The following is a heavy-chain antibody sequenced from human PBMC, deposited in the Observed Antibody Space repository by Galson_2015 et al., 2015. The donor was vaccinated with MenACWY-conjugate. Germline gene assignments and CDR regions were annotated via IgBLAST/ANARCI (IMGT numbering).Heavy chain of an antibody. J-gene: IGHJ4*02. CDR1: GFTFSAYG. CDR2: IRPDGGSQ. Sequence: SLRLSCAASGFTFSAYGMHWVRQAPGKGLEWVAFIRPDGGSQYHAESVKGRFTISRDNAKNTLYVQMRGLRAEDTAVYHCAKECGGGCSEDYWGQGTLVTVSS. CDR3: AKECGGGCSEDY. V-gene: IGHV3-30*02. D-gene: IGHD2-21*02.